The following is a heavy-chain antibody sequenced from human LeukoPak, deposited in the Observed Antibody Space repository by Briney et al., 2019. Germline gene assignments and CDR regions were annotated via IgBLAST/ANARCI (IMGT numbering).Heavy chain of an antibody. CDR1: GFIFSNYY. CDR2: ISNSGTTI. J-gene: IGHJ4*02. D-gene: IGHD3-10*01. Sequence: GGSLRLSCAASGFIFSNYYMTWIRQAPGKGLEWVSYISNSGTTIDYADSVKGRFTISRDNAKNSLYLQMNSLRAADTAVYYCARTTFYHDSGSPRPTYYFDYWGQGTLVTVSS. CDR3: ARTTFYHDSGSPRPTYYFDY. V-gene: IGHV3-11*04.